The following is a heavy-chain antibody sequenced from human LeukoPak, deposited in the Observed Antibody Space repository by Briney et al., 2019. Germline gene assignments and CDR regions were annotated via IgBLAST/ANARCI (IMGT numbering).Heavy chain of an antibody. D-gene: IGHD3-22*01. CDR3: ARTLDYYDSSGYTFDY. J-gene: IGHJ4*02. CDR1: GGSFSGYY. CDR2: INHSGST. V-gene: IGHV4-34*01. Sequence: SETLSLTCAVYGGSFSGYYWSWIRQPPGKGLEWIGEINHSGSTNYNPSLKSRVTISVDTSKNQFSLKLRSVTAADTAVYYCARTLDYYDSSGYTFDYWGQGTLVTVSS.